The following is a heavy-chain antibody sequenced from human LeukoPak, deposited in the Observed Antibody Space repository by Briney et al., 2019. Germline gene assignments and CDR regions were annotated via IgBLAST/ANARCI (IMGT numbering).Heavy chain of an antibody. J-gene: IGHJ4*02. Sequence: PGGSLRLSCAASGFTFSSYSMNWVRQAPGKGLEWVSSISSSSSYIYYADSVKGRFTISSDNAKNSLYLQMNSLRAEDTAVYYCARDLTPSALWFGEPNRILGYWGQGTLVTVSS. CDR1: GFTFSSYS. D-gene: IGHD3-10*01. CDR2: ISSSSSYI. CDR3: ARDLTPSALWFGEPNRILGY. V-gene: IGHV3-21*01.